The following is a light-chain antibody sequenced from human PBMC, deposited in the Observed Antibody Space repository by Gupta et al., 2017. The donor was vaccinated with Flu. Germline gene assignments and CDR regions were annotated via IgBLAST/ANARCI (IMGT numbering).Light chain of an antibody. CDR3: QQYGSSPWWT. CDR1: QSVSSSY. Sequence: EIVLTQSPGTLSLSPGERATLSCRASQSVSSSYLAWYQQKPGQAPRLLIYGASSRATGIPDRFSGSGSGTDFTLTISRLVPEDFAVYYCQQYGSSPWWTFGQGTKVEIK. CDR2: GAS. J-gene: IGKJ1*01. V-gene: IGKV3-20*01.